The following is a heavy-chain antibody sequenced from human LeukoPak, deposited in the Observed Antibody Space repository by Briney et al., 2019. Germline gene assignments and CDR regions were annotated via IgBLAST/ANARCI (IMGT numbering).Heavy chain of an antibody. V-gene: IGHV4-59*01. J-gene: IGHJ3*02. CDR2: IYYSGST. D-gene: IGHD3-10*01. Sequence: PSENVSLTCTVSGGSISSYYWSWIRQPPGKGREWIGYIYYSGSTNYNPSLKSRVTISVDTSKNQFSLKLSSVTAADTAVYYCRREVGSGSFEAFDIWGQGTMVTVSS. CDR1: GGSISSYY. CDR3: RREVGSGSFEAFDI.